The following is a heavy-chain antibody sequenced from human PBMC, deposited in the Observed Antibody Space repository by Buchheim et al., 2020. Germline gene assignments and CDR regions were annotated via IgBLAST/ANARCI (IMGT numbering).Heavy chain of an antibody. J-gene: IGHJ4*02. V-gene: IGHV3-15*07. Sequence: EVQLVESGGGLVQPGGSLRLSCAVSDFSFSNAWMNWVRQAPGKGLEWVGRIKNKAGGATTEYGAPVKGRFHIPRDDSKKTMYLQMNSLKTEDTAVYYCTTDYFWRPFDYWGQGTL. CDR2: IKNKAGGATT. D-gene: IGHD2/OR15-2a*01. CDR1: DFSFSNAW. CDR3: TTDYFWRPFDY.